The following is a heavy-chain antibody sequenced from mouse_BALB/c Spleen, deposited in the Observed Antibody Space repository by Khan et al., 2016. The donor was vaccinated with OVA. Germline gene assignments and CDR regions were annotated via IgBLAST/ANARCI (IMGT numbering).Heavy chain of an antibody. D-gene: IGHD2-12*01. CDR3: ARHSYSYDFTY. CDR1: GFSLTTYG. J-gene: IGHJ3*01. Sequence: QVQLQQSGPGLVQPSQSLSITCTVSGFSLTTYGIHWVRQSPGKGLEWLGVIWSGGSTDYNAPFISRLSISQDNSKSQVSFKMNSLQADDTAIYYCARHSYSYDFTYWGQGTLVTVSA. V-gene: IGHV2-2*01. CDR2: IWSGGST.